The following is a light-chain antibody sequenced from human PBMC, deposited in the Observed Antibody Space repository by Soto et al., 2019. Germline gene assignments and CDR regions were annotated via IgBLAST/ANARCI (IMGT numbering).Light chain of an antibody. CDR3: QSYDSSLTGSYA. J-gene: IGLJ1*01. CDR2: ANN. Sequence: QPVLTQPPSVSGAPGQTVTISCTGTSSNIGSRVDVHWYQHLPGTAPKLLIYANNIRPSGVPDRFSGSKSGSSASLAISGLQAEDDGDYYCQSYDSSLTGSYAFGTGTKLTVL. CDR1: SSNIGSRVD. V-gene: IGLV1-40*01.